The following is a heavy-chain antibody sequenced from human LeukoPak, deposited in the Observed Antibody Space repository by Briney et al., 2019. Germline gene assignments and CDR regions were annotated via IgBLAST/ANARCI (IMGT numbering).Heavy chain of an antibody. Sequence: GGSLRLSCAASGFTFSSYSMNWVRQAPGKGLEWVSSISSSSSYIYYADSVKGRFAISRDNAKNSLYLQMNSLRAEDTAVYYCAVGRGVITSSPIDYWGQGTLVTVSS. CDR2: ISSSSSYI. CDR1: GFTFSSYS. CDR3: AVGRGVITSSPIDY. D-gene: IGHD3-22*01. V-gene: IGHV3-21*01. J-gene: IGHJ4*02.